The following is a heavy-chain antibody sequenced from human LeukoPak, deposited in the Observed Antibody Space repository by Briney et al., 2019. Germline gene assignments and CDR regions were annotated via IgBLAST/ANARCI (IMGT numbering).Heavy chain of an antibody. CDR2: INSDGSST. V-gene: IGHV3-74*01. CDR3: AREERVGFGELFPLYYYYYGMDV. J-gene: IGHJ6*04. CDR1: GFTFSSYW. D-gene: IGHD3-10*01. Sequence: PGGSLRLSCAASGFTFSSYWMHWVRQAPGKGLVWVSRINSDGSSTGYADSVKGRFTIPRDNAKNTLYLQMNSLRAEDTAVYYCAREERVGFGELFPLYYYYYGMDVWGKGTTVTVSS.